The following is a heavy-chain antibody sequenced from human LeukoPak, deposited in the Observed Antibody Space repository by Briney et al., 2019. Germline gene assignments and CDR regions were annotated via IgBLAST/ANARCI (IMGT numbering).Heavy chain of an antibody. V-gene: IGHV3-23*01. CDR1: GFTFTNYA. CDR3: AKDQDYYDSGGIDY. D-gene: IGHD3-10*01. CDR2: ISGGGGST. Sequence: GGSLRLSCAASGFTFTNYAMSWVRQAPGKGLEWVSGISGGGGSTYYADSVKGRFTISRDNSRNTLYLQMNSLRAEDTAVYYCAKDQDYYDSGGIDYWGQGTLVTVSS. J-gene: IGHJ4*02.